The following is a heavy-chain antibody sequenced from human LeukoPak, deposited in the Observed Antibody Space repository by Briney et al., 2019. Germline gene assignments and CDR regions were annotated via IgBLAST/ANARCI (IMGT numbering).Heavy chain of an antibody. CDR2: INPSSGGT. CDR1: GYTFTGYY. Sequence: GASVKVSCKASGYTFTGYYMHWVRQAPGQGLEWVGWINPSSGGTNYAQKFQGRVTMTRDTSISTAYMELSRLRSDDTAVYYCARDAAAAVNYYYYYMDVWGKGTTVTISS. D-gene: IGHD6-13*01. V-gene: IGHV1-2*02. CDR3: ARDAAAAVNYYYYYMDV. J-gene: IGHJ6*03.